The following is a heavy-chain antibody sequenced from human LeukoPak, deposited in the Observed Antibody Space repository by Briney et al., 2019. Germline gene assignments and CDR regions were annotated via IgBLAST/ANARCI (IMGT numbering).Heavy chain of an antibody. J-gene: IGHJ4*02. D-gene: IGHD1-1*01. CDR1: GYTFTGYY. CDR2: INPNSGGT. V-gene: IGHV1-2*04. Sequence: GASVNVSCKASGYTFTGYYMHWVRQAPGQGLEWMGWINPNSGGTNYAQKFQGWVTMTRDTSISTAYMELSSLRSEDTAVYYCARGRTPHFDYWGQGTLVTVSS. CDR3: ARGRTPHFDY.